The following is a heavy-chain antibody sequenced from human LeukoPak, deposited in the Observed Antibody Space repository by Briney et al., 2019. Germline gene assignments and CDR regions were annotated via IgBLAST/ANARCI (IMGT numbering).Heavy chain of an antibody. CDR3: ARPGYGSGSYYAVYDY. D-gene: IGHD3-10*01. J-gene: IGHJ4*02. CDR1: GGSSSGYY. V-gene: IGHV4-34*01. CDR2: INHSGST. Sequence: TSETLSLTCAVYGGSSSGYYWSWIRQPPGKGLEWIGEINHSGSTNYNPSLKSRVTISVDTSKNQFSLKLSSVTAADTAVYYCARPGYGSGSYYAVYDYWGQGTLATVSS.